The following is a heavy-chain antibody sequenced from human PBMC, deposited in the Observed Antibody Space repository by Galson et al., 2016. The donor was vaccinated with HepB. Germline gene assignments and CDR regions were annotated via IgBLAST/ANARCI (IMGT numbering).Heavy chain of an antibody. V-gene: IGHV3-30*18. CDR1: GFTFSIYG. D-gene: IGHD5-12*01. J-gene: IGHJ6*02. Sequence: SLRLSCAASGFTFSIYGMHWVRQAPGKGLEWVAIISYDGSNKYYADSVKGRFTISRDNSKNTLYLQMNSLRAEDTAVYYCAKRRGYTFALDVWGQGTTVTVS. CDR2: ISYDGSNK. CDR3: AKRRGYTFALDV.